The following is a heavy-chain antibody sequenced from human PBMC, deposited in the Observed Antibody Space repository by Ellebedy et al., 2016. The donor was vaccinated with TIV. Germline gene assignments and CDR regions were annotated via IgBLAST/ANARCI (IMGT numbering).Heavy chain of an antibody. CDR3: ARDLTDGGYQLDY. CDR2: INPNSGGT. Sequence: ASVKVSXKASGYTFTGYYMHWVRQAPGQGLEWMGWINPNSGGTNYAQKFQGRVTMTRDTSISTAYMELSRLRSDDTAVYYCARDLTDGGYQLDYWGQGTLVTVSS. CDR1: GYTFTGYY. J-gene: IGHJ4*02. V-gene: IGHV1-2*02. D-gene: IGHD5-12*01.